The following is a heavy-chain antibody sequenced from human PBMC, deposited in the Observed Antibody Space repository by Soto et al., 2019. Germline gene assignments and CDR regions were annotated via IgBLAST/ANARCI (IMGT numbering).Heavy chain of an antibody. J-gene: IGHJ4*02. V-gene: IGHV6-1*01. CDR3: ARVVGLGYCSGGSCYYYFDY. CDR1: GDSVSSNSAA. CDR2: TYYRSKWYN. D-gene: IGHD2-15*01. Sequence: SQTLSLTCAISGDSVSSNSAAWNWIRQSPSRGLEWLGRTYYRSKWYNDYAVSVKSRITINPDTSKNQFSLQLNSVTPEDTAVYYCARVVGLGYCSGGSCYYYFDYWGQGTLVTVSS.